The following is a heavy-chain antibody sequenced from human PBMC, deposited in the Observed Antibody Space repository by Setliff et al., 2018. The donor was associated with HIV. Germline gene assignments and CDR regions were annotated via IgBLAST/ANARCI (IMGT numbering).Heavy chain of an antibody. CDR2: ISAYNGNT. Sequence: ASVKVSCKASGYTFTSYGISWVRQAPGQGLEWMGWISAYNGNTNYAQKLQGRVTMTTDTSTSTAYMELRGLRSDDTAVYYCASGYYYDSPNPPFDIWGQGTMVTVSS. J-gene: IGHJ3*02. CDR3: ASGYYYDSPNPPFDI. V-gene: IGHV1-18*01. D-gene: IGHD3-22*01. CDR1: GYTFTSYG.